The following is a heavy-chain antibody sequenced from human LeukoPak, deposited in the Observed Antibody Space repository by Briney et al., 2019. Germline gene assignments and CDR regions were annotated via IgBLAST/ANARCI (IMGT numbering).Heavy chain of an antibody. V-gene: IGHV3-66*01. CDR3: AKDDIAYYYDSSGYLPKFDY. J-gene: IGHJ4*02. D-gene: IGHD3-22*01. Sequence: PGGSLRLSCAASGFTVSSNYMSWVRQAPGKGLEWVSVIYIGGSTYYADSVKGRFTISRDNSKNTLYLQMNSLRAEDTAVYYCAKDDIAYYYDSSGYLPKFDYWGQGTLVTVSS. CDR2: IYIGGST. CDR1: GFTVSSNY.